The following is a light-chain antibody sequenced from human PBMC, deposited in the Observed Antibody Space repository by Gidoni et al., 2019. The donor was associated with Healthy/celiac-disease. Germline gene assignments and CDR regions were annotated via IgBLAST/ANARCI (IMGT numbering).Light chain of an antibody. V-gene: IGKV3-11*01. CDR1: SVSSY. CDR2: DAS. Sequence: SVSSYLAWYQQKPGQAPRLLIYDASNRATGIPARFSGSGSGTDFTLTISSLEPEDFAVYYCQQRSNWPPVTFGQGTKVEIK. CDR3: QQRSNWPPVT. J-gene: IGKJ1*01.